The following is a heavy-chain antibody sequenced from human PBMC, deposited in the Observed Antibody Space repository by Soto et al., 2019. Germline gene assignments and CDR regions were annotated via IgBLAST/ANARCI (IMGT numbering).Heavy chain of an antibody. CDR3: ARDPQGNYCYIDY. J-gene: IGHJ4*02. Sequence: GGSLRLSCAASGFTFSNYAIHWVRQAPGKGLEWVTIISKDGNSKHYADSVKGRFTISRDNSKNTLFLQMNSLRPEDTAVYYCARDPQGNYCYIDYWGQGTPVTVS. CDR1: GFTFSNYA. V-gene: IGHV3-30-3*01. D-gene: IGHD3-10*01. CDR2: ISKDGNSK.